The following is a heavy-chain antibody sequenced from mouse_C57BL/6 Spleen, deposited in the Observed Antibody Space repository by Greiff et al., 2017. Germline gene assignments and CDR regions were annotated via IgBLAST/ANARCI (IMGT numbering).Heavy chain of an antibody. V-gene: IGHV1-55*01. D-gene: IGHD2-5*01. CDR2: IYPGSGST. J-gene: IGHJ4*01. CDR3: AREDYSNYYAMDY. Sequence: QVQLQQPGAELVKPGASVKMSCKASGYTFTSYWMTWVKQRPGQGLEWIGDIYPGSGSTNYNEKFKSKATLTVDTSSSTAYMQLSSLTSEDSAVYYCAREDYSNYYAMDYWGQGTSVTVSS. CDR1: GYTFTSYW.